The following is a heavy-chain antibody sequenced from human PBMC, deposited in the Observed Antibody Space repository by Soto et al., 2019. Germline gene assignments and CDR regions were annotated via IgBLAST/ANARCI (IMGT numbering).Heavy chain of an antibody. V-gene: IGHV1-18*01. D-gene: IGHD1-7*01. CDR3: AKYGQLPYYYYGMDV. Sequence: QGQLVQSGAEVKKPGASVKVSCKASGYTFTRYGISWVRQAPGQGLEWMGWISGYNGDTNYAQKLQGRVTMTIDTSTSTANMELRSLTSDDTAVYYCAKYGQLPYYYYGMDVWGQGTTVTVSS. J-gene: IGHJ6*02. CDR1: GYTFTRYG. CDR2: ISGYNGDT.